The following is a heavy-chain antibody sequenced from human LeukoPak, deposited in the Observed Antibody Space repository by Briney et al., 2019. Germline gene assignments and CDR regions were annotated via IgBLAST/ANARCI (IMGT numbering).Heavy chain of an antibody. Sequence: SETLSLTCSVSGDSVSRSDSYWDWIRQPPGKGLEWIGTIYYSGRTYHSPSLKSRVTMSVDPSNNQFSLDLRSVTAADTALYYCARRRYYDGSGYLEWGQGTLLSVSS. V-gene: IGHV4-39*01. D-gene: IGHD3-22*01. CDR2: IYYSGRT. J-gene: IGHJ1*01. CDR3: ARRRYYDGSGYLE. CDR1: GDSVSRSDSY.